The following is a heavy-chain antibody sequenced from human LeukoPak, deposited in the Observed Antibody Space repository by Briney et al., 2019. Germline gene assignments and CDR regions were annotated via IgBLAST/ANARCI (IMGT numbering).Heavy chain of an antibody. D-gene: IGHD6-13*01. Sequence: ASVKVSCKASGYTFTSYGISWARQAPAQGLEWMGWISAYNGNTSYAQKLQGRVTMTTDTSTSTAYMELRSLRSDDTAVYYCARDEGGIAASGPYYFDYWGQGTLVTLSS. CDR3: ARDEGGIAASGPYYFDY. CDR2: ISAYNGNT. CDR1: GYTFTSYG. V-gene: IGHV1-18*01. J-gene: IGHJ4*02.